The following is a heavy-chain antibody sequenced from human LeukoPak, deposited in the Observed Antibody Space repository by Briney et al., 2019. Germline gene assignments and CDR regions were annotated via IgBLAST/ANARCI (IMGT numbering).Heavy chain of an antibody. CDR1: GFTFSSYA. Sequence: GGSLRLSCAASGFTFSSYAMHWVRQAPGKGLEWVAVISYDGSNKYYADSVKGRFTISRDNSKNTLYLQVNSLRAEDTAVYYCARKDDILTGYFDYWGQGTLVTVSS. CDR3: ARKDDILTGYFDY. J-gene: IGHJ4*02. V-gene: IGHV3-30-3*01. CDR2: ISYDGSNK. D-gene: IGHD3-9*01.